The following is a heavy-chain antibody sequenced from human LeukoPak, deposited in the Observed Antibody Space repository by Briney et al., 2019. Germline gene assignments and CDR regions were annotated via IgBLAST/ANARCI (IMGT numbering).Heavy chain of an antibody. Sequence: SETLSLTCTVSGDSITSSAFYWGWIRQPPGKGLEWIGEINHSGNANYNPSLKSRVTISLDMSENHFSLKLTSVTAADTAVYYCARGQGTVTTHWGQGTLVTVSS. CDR3: ARGQGTVTTH. V-gene: IGHV4-39*02. J-gene: IGHJ4*02. CDR2: INHSGNA. CDR1: GDSITSSAFY. D-gene: IGHD4-17*01.